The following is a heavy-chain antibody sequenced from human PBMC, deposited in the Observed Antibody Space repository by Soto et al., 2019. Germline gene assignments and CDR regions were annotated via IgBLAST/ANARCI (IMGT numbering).Heavy chain of an antibody. D-gene: IGHD6-13*01. CDR3: VQRTGMAGNSWLPGY. V-gene: IGHV3-23*01. J-gene: IGHJ4*02. CDR1: EFTFRSYA. Sequence: GGSQRLSCAAAEFTFRSYARSWVRQAPGKGLEWVSAISGSGGSTYYADSVKGRFTIAKDTSKNQVVLTMTNMDPVDTATYFCVQRTGMAGNSWLPGYWGQGTLVTVSS. CDR2: ISGSGGST.